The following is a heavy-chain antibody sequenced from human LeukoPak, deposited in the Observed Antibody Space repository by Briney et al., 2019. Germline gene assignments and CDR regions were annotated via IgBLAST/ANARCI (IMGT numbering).Heavy chain of an antibody. V-gene: IGHV3-20*04. D-gene: IGHD6-19*01. CDR1: GFTFDDYG. J-gene: IGHJ5*02. Sequence: GGSLRLSCAASGFTFDDYGMSWVRQAPGKGLEWVSGINWNGGSTGYADSVKGRLTISRDNAKNSLYLQMNSLRAEDTALYYCARGRGSGWYSGNWFDPWGQGTLVTVSS. CDR2: INWNGGST. CDR3: ARGRGSGWYSGNWFDP.